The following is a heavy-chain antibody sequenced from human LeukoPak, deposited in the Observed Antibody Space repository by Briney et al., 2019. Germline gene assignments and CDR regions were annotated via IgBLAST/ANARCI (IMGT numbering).Heavy chain of an antibody. D-gene: IGHD6-13*01. Sequence: SETLSLTCTVSGGSVSSGIYYWSWIRQPPGKGLEWIGFMHYSGSTSHHPSLQNRVTISVDTSKNQLSLKLSSVTAADTAVYFCAGVTTAGTGPDYWGQGTLVTVSS. V-gene: IGHV4-61*01. CDR2: MHYSGST. CDR3: AGVTTAGTGPDY. J-gene: IGHJ4*02. CDR1: GGSVSSGIYY.